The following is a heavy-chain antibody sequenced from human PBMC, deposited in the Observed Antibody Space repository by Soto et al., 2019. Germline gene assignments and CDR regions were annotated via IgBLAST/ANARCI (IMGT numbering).Heavy chain of an antibody. CDR2: ISGYNGNT. J-gene: IGHJ6*02. CDR1: GYTFTRYG. Sequence: QVQLVQSGAEVKKPGASVKVSCKASGYTFTRYGITWVRQARGQGLEWMGWISGYNGNTKYAQKLQGRVTMTTDTSTSTAYMELRSLTSDDTAVYYCAREGDYPYYYYGMDVWGQGTTVTVSS. CDR3: AREGDYPYYYYGMDV. V-gene: IGHV1-18*01. D-gene: IGHD4-17*01.